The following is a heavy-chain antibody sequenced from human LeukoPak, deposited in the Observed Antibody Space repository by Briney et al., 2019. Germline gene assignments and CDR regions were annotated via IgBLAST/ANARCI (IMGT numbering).Heavy chain of an antibody. J-gene: IGHJ4*02. CDR3: VKGGANFAY. CDR2: IKQDGSEI. CDR1: GFTFSSYW. Sequence: GGSLRLSCAVSGFTFSSYWMSWVRQAPGKGLEWVANIKQDGSEIYYVDSVKGRFTISRDNAESSLYLQMNNLRAEDTAVYYCVKGGANFAYWGQGSLVTVSS. D-gene: IGHD4/OR15-4a*01. V-gene: IGHV3-7*04.